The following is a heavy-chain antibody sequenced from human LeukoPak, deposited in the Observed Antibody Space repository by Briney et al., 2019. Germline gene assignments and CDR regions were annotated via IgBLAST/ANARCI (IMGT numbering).Heavy chain of an antibody. J-gene: IGHJ4*02. D-gene: IGHD2-15*01. V-gene: IGHV4-59*08. CDR2: IYYSGTT. CDR1: GASISSSY. CDR3: ARRGYCSGGTCLTFDL. Sequence: PSETLSLTCTVSGASISSSYWSWIRQPPGKGLEWIGYIYYSGTTNYNPSLKSRLTISVDTSKNQFSLKLSSVTAPDTAVYYCARRGYCSGGTCLTFDLWGQGTLVTVSS.